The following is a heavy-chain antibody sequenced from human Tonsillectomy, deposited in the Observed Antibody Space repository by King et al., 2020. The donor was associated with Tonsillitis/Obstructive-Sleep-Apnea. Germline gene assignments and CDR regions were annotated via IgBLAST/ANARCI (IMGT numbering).Heavy chain of an antibody. D-gene: IGHD2-2*01. CDR2: ISHDGRCK. CDR1: GFTFSSYG. Sequence: VQLVESGGGVVQPGRSLRLSCAASGFTFSSYGMHWVRQAPGKGLEWLAVISHDGRCKYYADSVNGRFTISRDNSKSTLYLQMNSLRAEDTAVYYCAKYSNTTYSRNLPFDYWGQGTLVTVSS. CDR3: AKYSNTTYSRNLPFDY. J-gene: IGHJ4*02. V-gene: IGHV3-30*18.